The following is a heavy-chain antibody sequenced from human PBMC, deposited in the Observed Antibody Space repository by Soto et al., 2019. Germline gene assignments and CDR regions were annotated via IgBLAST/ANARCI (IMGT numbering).Heavy chain of an antibody. D-gene: IGHD3-22*01. CDR2: MYPGDSDT. CDR1: GYSFPSYW. CDR3: ARHGPDYYDSSGYYRAFDI. V-gene: IGHV5-51*01. Sequence: PGESLKISCKGSGYSFPSYWIGWVRQMPGKGLEWMGIMYPGDSDTRYSPSFQGQVTISADKSISIAYLQWSSLKASDTAMYYCARHGPDYYDSSGYYRAFDIWGQGTMVTVSS. J-gene: IGHJ3*02.